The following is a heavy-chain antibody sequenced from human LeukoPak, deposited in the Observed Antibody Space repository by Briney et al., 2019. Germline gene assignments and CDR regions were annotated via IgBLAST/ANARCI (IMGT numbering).Heavy chain of an antibody. CDR2: ISSSSSTI. V-gene: IGHV3-48*02. D-gene: IGHD5-12*01. Sequence: GGSLRLSCAASGFKFNSYSMNWVRQAPGEGLEWVSYISSSSSTIYYADSVKGRFTISRDNDKNSMDLQMNSLRDEDTAVYYCAREIGSIVATYFDSWGQGTPVTVSS. J-gene: IGHJ4*02. CDR3: AREIGSIVATYFDS. CDR1: GFKFNSYS.